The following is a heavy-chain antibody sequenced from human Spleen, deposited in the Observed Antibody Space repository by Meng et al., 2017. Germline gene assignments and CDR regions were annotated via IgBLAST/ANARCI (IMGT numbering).Heavy chain of an antibody. D-gene: IGHD4-17*01. V-gene: IGHV1-69*06. CDR1: GGTFSSYA. Sequence: SVKVSCKASGGTFSSYAISWVRQAPGQGLEWMGGIIPTFVTANYAQKFQGRVTITADKSTSTAYMELSSLRSEETDVYYCARVSNYGDYAGAFDIWGQGTMVTVSS. CDR3: ARVSNYGDYAGAFDI. CDR2: IIPTFVTA. J-gene: IGHJ3*02.